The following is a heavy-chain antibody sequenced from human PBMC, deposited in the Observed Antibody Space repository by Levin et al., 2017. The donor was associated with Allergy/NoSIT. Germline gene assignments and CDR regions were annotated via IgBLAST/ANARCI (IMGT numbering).Heavy chain of an antibody. D-gene: IGHD3-10*01. Sequence: RAGGSLRLSCAASGFTFSSYGMHWVRQAPGKGLEWVAVISYDGSNKYYADSVKGRFTISRDNSKNTLYLQMNSLRAEDTAVYYCAKEGPPYYYGSGTYFDYWGQGTLVTVSS. J-gene: IGHJ4*02. V-gene: IGHV3-30*18. CDR3: AKEGPPYYYGSGTYFDY. CDR2: ISYDGSNK. CDR1: GFTFSSYG.